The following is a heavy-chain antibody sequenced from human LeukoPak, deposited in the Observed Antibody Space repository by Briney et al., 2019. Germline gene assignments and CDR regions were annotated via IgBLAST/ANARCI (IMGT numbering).Heavy chain of an antibody. D-gene: IGHD3-22*01. CDR1: GFTFSTYN. CDR2: ISSGSGTI. V-gene: IGHV3-48*02. Sequence: PGGSLRLSCAASGFTFSTYNMNWVRQALGKGLEWVSYISSGSGTIYYADSVKGRFTISRDNTTNSLYPQMNSLRDEDTAVYYCARAGVYDSSGYYYKGAFGIWGQGTMVAVSS. J-gene: IGHJ3*02. CDR3: ARAGVYDSSGYYYKGAFGI.